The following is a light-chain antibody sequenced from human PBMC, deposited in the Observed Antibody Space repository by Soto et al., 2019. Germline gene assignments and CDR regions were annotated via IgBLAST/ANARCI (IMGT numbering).Light chain of an antibody. CDR2: DVS. CDR3: HQRYNWPRVT. Sequence: ESVFTQSPATLSLSPGERVTLYCRASQSVSNSLAWYQQKPGQPPRLLIYDVSNRATGIPARFSGSGSGTDFTLTITSLEPEDFAVYFCHQRYNWPRVTFGQGTRLEIK. CDR1: QSVSNS. J-gene: IGKJ5*01. V-gene: IGKV3-11*01.